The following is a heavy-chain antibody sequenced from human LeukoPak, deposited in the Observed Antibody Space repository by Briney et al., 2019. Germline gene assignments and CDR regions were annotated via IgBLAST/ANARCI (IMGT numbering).Heavy chain of an antibody. V-gene: IGHV4-59*08. D-gene: IGHD5-24*01. J-gene: IGHJ4*02. Sequence: PSETLSLTCTVSGGSISSYYWSWIRQPPGKGLEWIGYIYYSGSTNYNPSLKSRVTISVDTSKNQFSLKLSSVTAADTAVYYCARSSGDGYNNWGQGTLVTVPS. CDR2: IYYSGST. CDR3: ARSSGDGYNN. CDR1: GGSISSYY.